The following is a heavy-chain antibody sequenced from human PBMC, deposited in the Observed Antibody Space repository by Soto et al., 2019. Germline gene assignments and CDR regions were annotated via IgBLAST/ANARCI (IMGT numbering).Heavy chain of an antibody. Sequence: QVQLVQSGAEVKKPGASVKVSCKASGYTFTSYDINWVRQAIGQGLEWMGWMNPNSGNTGYAQKFQGRVTMTRNTSISTAYMELSSLRSEDTAVYYCARGGVFFFAAPTNPFDYWGQGTLVTVSS. V-gene: IGHV1-8*01. J-gene: IGHJ4*02. CDR3: ARGGVFFFAAPTNPFDY. D-gene: IGHD3-10*01. CDR1: GYTFTSYD. CDR2: MNPNSGNT.